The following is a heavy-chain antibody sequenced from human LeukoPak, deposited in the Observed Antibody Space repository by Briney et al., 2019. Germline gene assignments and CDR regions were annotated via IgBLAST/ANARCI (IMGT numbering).Heavy chain of an antibody. V-gene: IGHV4-34*01. Sequence: KPSETLSLTCAVYGGSFTGYYWSWIRQPPGKGLEWIGEINHSGSTNYNPSLKSRVTISVDTSKNQSSLKLSFVTAAHTAVYYCARDVHYYDSSGYPLPWGQGTLVTVSS. CDR2: INHSGST. CDR3: ARDVHYYDSSGYPLP. CDR1: GGSFTGYY. J-gene: IGHJ5*02. D-gene: IGHD3-22*01.